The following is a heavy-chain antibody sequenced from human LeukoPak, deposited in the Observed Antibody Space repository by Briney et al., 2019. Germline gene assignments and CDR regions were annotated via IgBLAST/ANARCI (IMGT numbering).Heavy chain of an antibody. CDR2: IYSGGNT. J-gene: IGHJ6*03. V-gene: IGHV4-4*07. Sequence: SETLSLTCSISGGSISNYYWSWIRQSAGKGLEWIGRIYSGGNTNYNPSLESRVTLSVDTSKNQISLKLTSVTAADTALYYCARNAQDPAFYYYYMDVWGRGTSVTISS. CDR1: GGSISNYY. CDR3: ARNAQDPAFYYYYMDV.